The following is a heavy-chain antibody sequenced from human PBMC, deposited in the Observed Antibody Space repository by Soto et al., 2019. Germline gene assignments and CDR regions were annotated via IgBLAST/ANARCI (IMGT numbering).Heavy chain of an antibody. CDR1: GFTCRSYG. CDR3: AKNFIPLSPDLYFDS. CDR2: ISYDGSYK. J-gene: IGHJ4*02. D-gene: IGHD3-16*01. Sequence: HPGGSLRLSCAASGFTCRSYGMHWAGQDPGRGLEWVAVISYDGSYKYYEDSVKGRFTISRDNYKNTLHLQMDSLRAEDTAVYYCAKNFIPLSPDLYFDSWGQGTLVTVSS. V-gene: IGHV3-30*18.